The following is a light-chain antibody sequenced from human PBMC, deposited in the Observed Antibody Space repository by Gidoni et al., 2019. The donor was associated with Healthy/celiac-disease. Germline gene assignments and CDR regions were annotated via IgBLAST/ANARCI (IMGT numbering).Light chain of an antibody. CDR2: DAS. CDR1: QSVSSY. V-gene: IGKV3-11*01. Sequence: EIVLTQSPATLSLSPGERATLSCRASQSVSSYLAWYQQKPGQAPRLLIYDASNRATGIPATFSGGSSSTDFTLTISSIEHEDFAVYYCQQRSSWPPKYSFGRGTKLEIK. J-gene: IGKJ2*03. CDR3: QQRSSWPPKYS.